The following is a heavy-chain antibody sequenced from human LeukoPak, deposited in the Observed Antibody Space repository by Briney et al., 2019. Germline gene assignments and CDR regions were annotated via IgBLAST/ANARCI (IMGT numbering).Heavy chain of an antibody. CDR3: AREIYSGFDYLGFDP. D-gene: IGHD5-12*01. CDR1: GGTFSSYA. V-gene: IGHV1-69*13. Sequence: SVKVSCKASGGTFSSYAISWVRQAPGQGLEWMGGIIPIFGTANYAQKFQGRVTITADESTSTAYMELSSLRSEDTAVYYCAREIYSGFDYLGFDPWGQGTLVTVSS. CDR2: IIPIFGTA. J-gene: IGHJ5*02.